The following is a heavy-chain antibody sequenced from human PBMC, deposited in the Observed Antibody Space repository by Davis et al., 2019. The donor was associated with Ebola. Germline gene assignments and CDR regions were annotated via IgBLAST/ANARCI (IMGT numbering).Heavy chain of an antibody. CDR3: ARGCSSTSCYNYGYYYGMDV. D-gene: IGHD2-2*02. V-gene: IGHV3-9*01. J-gene: IGHJ6*02. CDR1: GFTVDDYA. Sequence: SLKISCAASGFTVDDYAMHWVRQAPGKGLEWVSGISWNSGSIGYADSVKGRFTISRDNSKNTLYLQMNSLRAEDAAVYYCARGCSSTSCYNYGYYYGMDVWGQGTTVTVSS. CDR2: ISWNSGSI.